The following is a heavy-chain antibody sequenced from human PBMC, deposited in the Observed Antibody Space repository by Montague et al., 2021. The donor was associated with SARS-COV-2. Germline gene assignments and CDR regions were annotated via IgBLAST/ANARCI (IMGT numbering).Heavy chain of an antibody. CDR3: ARHSGRDTIFGVITIPDAFDI. CDR1: GDSINSGSYY. V-gene: IGHV4-39*01. D-gene: IGHD3-3*01. Sequence: SETLSLTCTVSGDSINSGSYYWSWIRQPPGKGLEWIGFIYYSGSTYYKPSLKSRVTIYVDTSKNQFSLKLSSVTAADTAVYYCARHSGRDTIFGVITIPDAFDIWGQGTTVTVSS. CDR2: IYYSGST. J-gene: IGHJ3*02.